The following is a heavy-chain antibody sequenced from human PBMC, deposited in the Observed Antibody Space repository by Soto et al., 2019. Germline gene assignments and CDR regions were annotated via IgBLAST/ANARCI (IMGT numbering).Heavy chain of an antibody. J-gene: IGHJ1*01. CDR1: GFTFSSYA. D-gene: IGHD2-15*01. CDR2: ISGSGGST. CDR3: AKSGGYCSGDSCYEYFQH. Sequence: PGGSLRLSCAASGFTFSSYAMSWVRQAPGKGLEWVSAISGSGGSTYYADSVKGRFTMSRDNSKNTLYLQMNSLRAEDTAVYYCAKSGGYCSGDSCYEYFQHWGQGTLVTVSS. V-gene: IGHV3-23*01.